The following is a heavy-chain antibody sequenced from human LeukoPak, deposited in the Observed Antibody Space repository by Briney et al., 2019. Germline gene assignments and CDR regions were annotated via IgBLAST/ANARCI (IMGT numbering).Heavy chain of an antibody. J-gene: IGHJ4*02. CDR3: ARGLANWLRYRYLDY. D-gene: IGHD3-9*01. CDR1: SGSVSNSHYY. CDR2: IFYSGNT. Sequence: SETLSLTCTVSSGSVSNSHYYWAWVRQPPGKGLEWLGSIFYSGNTHYNPSLKSPVTISIDTSKNQFSLKLSSVTAADTAVYYCARGLANWLRYRYLDYWGQGTLVTVSS. V-gene: IGHV4-39*07.